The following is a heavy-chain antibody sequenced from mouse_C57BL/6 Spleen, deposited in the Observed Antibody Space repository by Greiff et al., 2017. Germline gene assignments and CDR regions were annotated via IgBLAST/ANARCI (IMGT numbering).Heavy chain of an antibody. CDR2: IDPNSGGT. Sequence: QVQLQQSGPELVKPGASVKLSCKASGYTFTSYWMHWVKQRPGRGLEWIGRIDPNSGGTKYNEKFKSKATLTVDKPSSTAYMQLSSLTSADSAVYYCARELASTVVADYAMDYWGQGTSVTVSS. J-gene: IGHJ4*01. D-gene: IGHD1-1*01. CDR3: ARELASTVVADYAMDY. V-gene: IGHV1-72*01. CDR1: GYTFTSYW.